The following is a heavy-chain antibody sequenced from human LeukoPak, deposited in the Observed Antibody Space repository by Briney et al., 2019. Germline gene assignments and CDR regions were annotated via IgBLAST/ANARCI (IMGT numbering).Heavy chain of an antibody. J-gene: IGHJ4*02. D-gene: IGHD3-22*01. V-gene: IGHV4-34*01. Sequence: NPSETLSLTCAVYGGSFSGYYWSWIRQPPGKGLEWIGEINHSGSTNYNPSLKSRVTISVDTSKNQFTLKLSSVTAADTAVYYCARGYYYDSSGPVDYWGQGTLVTVSS. CDR3: ARGYYYDSSGPVDY. CDR2: INHSGST. CDR1: GGSFSGYY.